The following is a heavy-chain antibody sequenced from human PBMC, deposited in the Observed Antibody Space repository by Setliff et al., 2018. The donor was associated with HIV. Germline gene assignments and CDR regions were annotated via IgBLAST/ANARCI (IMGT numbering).Heavy chain of an antibody. J-gene: IGHJ6*03. V-gene: IGHV4-34*01. CDR3: ARGARLLAAYSDRWDYFYMAV. D-gene: IGHD1-26*01. CDR2: IDHSGST. Sequence: SETLSLTCAVFGGSFTDYYWIWIRQPPGKGLEWIGEIDHSGSTHYNPSLKSRFIISVDTSKNQFSLKVNSMTAADTAVYYCARGARLLAAYSDRWDYFYMAVWGKGTTVTVSS. CDR1: GGSFTDYY.